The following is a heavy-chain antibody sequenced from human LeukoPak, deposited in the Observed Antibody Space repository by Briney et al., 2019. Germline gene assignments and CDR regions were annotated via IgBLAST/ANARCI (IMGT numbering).Heavy chain of an antibody. Sequence: SVKVSCKASGGTFSSYAISWVRQAPGQGLEWMGRTIPILGIANYAQKFQGRVTITADKSTSTAYMELSSLRSEDTAVYYCARTSFHYSYGYGGGLYFDYWGQGTLVTVSS. D-gene: IGHD5-18*01. J-gene: IGHJ4*02. CDR1: GGTFSSYA. CDR2: TIPILGIA. CDR3: ARTSFHYSYGYGGGLYFDY. V-gene: IGHV1-69*04.